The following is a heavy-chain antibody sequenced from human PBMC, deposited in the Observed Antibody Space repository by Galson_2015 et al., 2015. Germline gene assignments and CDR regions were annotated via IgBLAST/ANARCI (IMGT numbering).Heavy chain of an antibody. CDR2: IIPIFGIA. CDR1: GGTFSSYA. Sequence: SVKVSCKASGGTFSSYAISWVRQAPGQGLEWMGGIIPIFGIANYAQKFQGRVTITADKSTSTAYMELSSLRSEDTAVYYCARAPPRGATVTYPTHFDYWGQGTLVTVSS. D-gene: IGHD4-17*01. J-gene: IGHJ4*02. CDR3: ARAPPRGATVTYPTHFDY. V-gene: IGHV1-69*10.